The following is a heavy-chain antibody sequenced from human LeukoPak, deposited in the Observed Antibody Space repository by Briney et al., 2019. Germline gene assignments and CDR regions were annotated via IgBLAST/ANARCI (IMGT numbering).Heavy chain of an antibody. D-gene: IGHD3-10*01. J-gene: IGHJ4*02. CDR3: ARARITLVRGVVVYFDY. CDR2: INFNSGGT. CDR1: GYSFTGYY. Sequence: ASVKVSCKASGYSFTGYYMYWVRQAPGQGLEWMGWINFNSGGTNYAQKFQGRVTMTRDTSISTAYMEVSRLRSDDTAVYYCARARITLVRGVVVYFDYWGQGTLVTVSS. V-gene: IGHV1-2*02.